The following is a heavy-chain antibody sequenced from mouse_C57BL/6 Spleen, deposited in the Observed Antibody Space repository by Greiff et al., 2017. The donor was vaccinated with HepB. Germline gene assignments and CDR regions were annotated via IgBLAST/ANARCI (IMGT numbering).Heavy chain of an antibody. D-gene: IGHD2-1*01. J-gene: IGHJ2*01. CDR3: ARYGNYFDY. CDR2: IHPNSGST. CDR1: GYTFTSYW. V-gene: IGHV1-64*01. Sequence: QVQLQQPGAELVKPGASVKLSCKASGYTFTSYWMHWVKQRPGQGLEWIGMIHPNSGSTNYNEKFKSKATLTVDKSSSTAYMQLSILTSEDSAVYYCARYGNYFDYWGQGTTLTVSS.